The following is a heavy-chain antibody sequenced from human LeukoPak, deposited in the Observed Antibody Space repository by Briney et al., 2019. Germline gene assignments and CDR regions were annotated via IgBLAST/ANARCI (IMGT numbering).Heavy chain of an antibody. Sequence: PGGSLRLSCAASGFTFSSYWMHCVRQAPGKGLVWVSRINSDGSSTSYADSVKGRFTISRDNAKNTLYLQMNSLRAEDTAVFYCARDPKNNYFDYRGQGTLVTVSS. V-gene: IGHV3-74*01. CDR3: ARDPKNNYFDY. CDR1: GFTFSSYW. CDR2: INSDGSST. J-gene: IGHJ4*02.